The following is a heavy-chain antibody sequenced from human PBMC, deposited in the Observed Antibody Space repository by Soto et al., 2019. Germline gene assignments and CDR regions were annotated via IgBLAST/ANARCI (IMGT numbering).Heavy chain of an antibody. CDR1: GFTFSSYA. V-gene: IGHV3-23*01. D-gene: IGHD3-22*01. CDR3: AKVDHWSYYDSSGYPTLFDY. J-gene: IGHJ4*02. CDR2: ISGSGGST. Sequence: EVQLLESGGGLVQPGGSLRLSCAASGFTFSSYAMSWVRQAPGKGLEWVSAISGSGGSTYYADSVKGRFTISRDNSKNKLYLQMSSLRAEDTAVYYCAKVDHWSYYDSSGYPTLFDYWGQGTLVTVSS.